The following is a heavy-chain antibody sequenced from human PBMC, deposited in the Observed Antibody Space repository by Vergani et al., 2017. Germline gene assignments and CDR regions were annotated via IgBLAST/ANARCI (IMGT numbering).Heavy chain of an antibody. CDR1: GFDFSSYI. V-gene: IGHV3-48*01. Sequence: QLVESGGGWVQPGGSLRLSCVVSGFDFSSYIMNWVRQAPGKGLEWVSFVSTGTKSQSYAESVKGRFTISRDSAKNSLYLQMDSLRAEDTAVYYCAKFGSYSYYYYYYMDVWGKGTTVTVSS. CDR2: VSTGTKSQ. CDR3: AKFGSYSYYYYYYMDV. D-gene: IGHD1-26*01. J-gene: IGHJ6*03.